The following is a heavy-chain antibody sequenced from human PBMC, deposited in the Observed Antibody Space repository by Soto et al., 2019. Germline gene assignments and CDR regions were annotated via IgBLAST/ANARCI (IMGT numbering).Heavy chain of an antibody. CDR2: VSQDGTA. V-gene: IGHV3-23*01. CDR1: GFTFSTYT. D-gene: IGHD4-17*01. CDR3: AKDMRPDGVLDFDY. J-gene: IGHJ4*02. Sequence: VQLLESGGGLAQPGGSLRLSCAASGFTFSTYTMAWVRQAPGRGPEWVAGVSQDGTAHYADSVKGRFTISRDNSRDTAYLQMIALRGEDTAVYYCAKDMRPDGVLDFDYWGQGTLVTVSS.